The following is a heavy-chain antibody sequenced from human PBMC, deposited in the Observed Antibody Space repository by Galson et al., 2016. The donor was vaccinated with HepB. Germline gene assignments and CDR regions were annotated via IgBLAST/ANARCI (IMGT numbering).Heavy chain of an antibody. V-gene: IGHV3-7*03. Sequence: SLRLSCAASGFTFSSYSMTWVRQAPGKGLEWVANIEQDGSEKYYVDSVKGRFTISRDNAKNSLYLQMNSLRGEDTAVYYCARPGYCSGSSCYVPFDIWGQGTMATVSS. CDR1: GFTFSSYS. J-gene: IGHJ3*02. CDR3: ARPGYCSGSSCYVPFDI. D-gene: IGHD2-15*01. CDR2: IEQDGSEK.